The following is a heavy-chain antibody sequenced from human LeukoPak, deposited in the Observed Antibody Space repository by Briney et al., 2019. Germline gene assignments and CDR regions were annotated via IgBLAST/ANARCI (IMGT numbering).Heavy chain of an antibody. J-gene: IGHJ4*02. CDR2: IWYDGSNK. D-gene: IGHD3-9*01. V-gene: IGHV3-33*01. Sequence: PGGSLRLTCAASGFTFSSYGMHWVRQAPGKGLEWVAVIWYDGSNKYYADSVKGRFTISRDNSKNTLYLQMNSLRAEDTAVYYCARDIEVLTGYCLDYWGQGTLVTVSS. CDR1: GFTFSSYG. CDR3: ARDIEVLTGYCLDY.